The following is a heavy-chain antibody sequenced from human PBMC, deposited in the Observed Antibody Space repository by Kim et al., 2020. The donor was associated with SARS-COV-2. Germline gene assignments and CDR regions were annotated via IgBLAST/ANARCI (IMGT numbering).Heavy chain of an antibody. CDR1: GGSFSGYY. D-gene: IGHD3-10*01. CDR3: ARGLGSGSYFGF. V-gene: IGHV4-34*01. CDR2: INRGGST. Sequence: SETLSLTCAVYGGSFSGYYWGWIRQPPGKGLEWIGEINRGGSTSYNPSLKSRVTISVDTSKNQFSLKLSSVTAADTAVYYCARGLGSGSYFGFWGQGTLVTVSS. J-gene: IGHJ4*02.